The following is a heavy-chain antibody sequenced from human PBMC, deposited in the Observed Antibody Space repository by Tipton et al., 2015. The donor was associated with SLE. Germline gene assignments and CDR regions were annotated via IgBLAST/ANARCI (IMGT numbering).Heavy chain of an antibody. CDR1: NYSVTSGYY. Sequence: PGLVKPSETLSLTCNVSNYSVTSGYYWGWIRQPPGKGLELIGIMYHSRITYYNPSLKSRVIVSRDTSKNQFSLRLTSVTAADTAVYYCARGRVVLRNYNFYYYGLDVWGQGTTVTVSS. V-gene: IGHV4-38-2*02. D-gene: IGHD1-7*01. J-gene: IGHJ6*02. CDR3: ARGRVVLRNYNFYYYGLDV. CDR2: MYHSRIT.